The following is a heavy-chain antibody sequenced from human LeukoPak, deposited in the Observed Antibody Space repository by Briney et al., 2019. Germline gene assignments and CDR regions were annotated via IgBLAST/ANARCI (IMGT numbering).Heavy chain of an antibody. Sequence: PSETLSLTCTVSGGSISSYYWSWIRQPPGKGLEWIGYIYYSGSTNYNPSLKSRVTISVDTSKNQFSLKLSSVTAADTAVYYCARADYHDAFDIWGQGTMVTVSS. J-gene: IGHJ3*02. CDR2: IYYSGST. CDR1: GGSISSYY. CDR3: ARADYHDAFDI. D-gene: IGHD4/OR15-4a*01. V-gene: IGHV4-59*01.